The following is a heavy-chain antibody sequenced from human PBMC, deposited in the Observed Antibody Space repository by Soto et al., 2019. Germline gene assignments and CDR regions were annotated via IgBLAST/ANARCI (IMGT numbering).Heavy chain of an antibody. J-gene: IGHJ6*03. D-gene: IGHD3-22*01. CDR2: INPNSGGT. V-gene: IGHV1-2*04. Sequence: ASVKVSCKASGYTFTGYYMHWVRQAPGQGLEWMGWINPNSGGTNYAQKFQGWVTMTRDTSISTAYMELSRLRSDDTAVYYCARRRGVNYYFNSYMDVWGKGTTVTVSS. CDR1: GYTFTGYY. CDR3: ARRRGVNYYFNSYMDV.